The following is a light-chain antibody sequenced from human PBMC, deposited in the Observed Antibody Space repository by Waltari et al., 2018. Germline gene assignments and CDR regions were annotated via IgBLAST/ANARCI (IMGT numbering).Light chain of an antibody. CDR2: DAS. CDR3: QKYVRLPAT. V-gene: IGKV3-20*01. J-gene: IGKJ1*01. CDR1: QSVSRA. Sequence: EIVLTQSPGTLSLSPGETATLSCRASQSVSRALAWYQQKPGQAPRLLIYDASTRATGIPDRFSGSGSGTDFSLTISRLEPEEFAVYYCQKYVRLPATFGQGTKVEIK.